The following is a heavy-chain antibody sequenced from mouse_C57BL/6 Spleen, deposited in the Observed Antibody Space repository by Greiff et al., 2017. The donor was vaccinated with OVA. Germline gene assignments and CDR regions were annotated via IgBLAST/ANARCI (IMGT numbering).Heavy chain of an antibody. V-gene: IGHV3-6*01. Sequence: DVQLQESGPGLVKPSQSLSLTCSVPGYSITSGYYWNWIRQFPGNKLEWMGYISYDGSNNYNPSLKNRISITRDTSKNQFFLKLNSVTTEDTATYYCAREAAQATAYAMDYWGQGTSVTVSS. CDR2: ISYDGSN. CDR1: GYSITSGYY. D-gene: IGHD3-2*02. J-gene: IGHJ4*01. CDR3: AREAAQATAYAMDY.